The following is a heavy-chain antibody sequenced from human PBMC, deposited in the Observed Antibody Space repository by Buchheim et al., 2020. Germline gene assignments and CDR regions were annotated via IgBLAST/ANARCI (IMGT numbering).Heavy chain of an antibody. CDR2: LYYSGST. CDR1: GGSISSGGYY. V-gene: IGHV4-31*03. Sequence: QVQLQESGPGLVKPSQTLSLTCTVSGGSISSGGYYWSWIRQHPGKGLGWVGYLYYSGSTYYNPSLKSRVTISVDTSKNQFSLKLSSVTAADTAVYYCARDNRPGITFGGVGPFDYWGQGTL. CDR3: ARDNRPGITFGGVGPFDY. D-gene: IGHD3-16*01. J-gene: IGHJ4*02.